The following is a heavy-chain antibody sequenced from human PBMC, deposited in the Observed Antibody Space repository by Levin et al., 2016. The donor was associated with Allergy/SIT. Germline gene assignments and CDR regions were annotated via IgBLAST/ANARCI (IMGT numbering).Heavy chain of an antibody. J-gene: IGHJ6*03. V-gene: IGHV3-30-3*01. CDR2: ISYDGSNK. D-gene: IGHD5-18*01. Sequence: WIRQPPGKGLEWVAVISYDGSNKYYADSVKGRFTISRDNSKNTLYLQMNSLRAEDTAVYYCARDAFVDTAMVSRYYYMDVWGKGTTVTVSS. CDR3: ARDAFVDTAMVSRYYYMDV.